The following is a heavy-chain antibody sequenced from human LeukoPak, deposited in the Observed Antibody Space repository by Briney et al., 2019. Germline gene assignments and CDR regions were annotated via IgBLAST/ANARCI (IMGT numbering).Heavy chain of an antibody. J-gene: IGHJ6*03. V-gene: IGHV1-69*13. CDR3: ARVRQQLAISDDYYYYYYMDV. Sequence: VASVKVSCKASGGTFSSYAISWVRQAPGQGLEWMGGIIPIFGTANYAQKFQGRVTITADESTSTAYMELSSLRSGDTAMYYCARVRQQLAISDDYYYYYYMDVWGKGTTVTISS. CDR1: GGTFSSYA. D-gene: IGHD6-13*01. CDR2: IIPIFGTA.